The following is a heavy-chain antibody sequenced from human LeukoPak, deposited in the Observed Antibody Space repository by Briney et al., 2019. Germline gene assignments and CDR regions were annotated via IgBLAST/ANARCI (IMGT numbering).Heavy chain of an antibody. D-gene: IGHD2-2*01. J-gene: IGHJ4*02. CDR2: IYTSGST. V-gene: IGHV4-61*02. Sequence: TLSLTCTVSGGSISSGSYYWSWIRQPAGKGLGWIGRIYTSGSTNYNPSLKSRVTISVDTSKNQFSLKLSSVTAADTAVYYCARVGGYCSSTSCYRHFDYWGQGTLVTVSS. CDR1: GGSISSGSYY. CDR3: ARVGGYCSSTSCYRHFDY.